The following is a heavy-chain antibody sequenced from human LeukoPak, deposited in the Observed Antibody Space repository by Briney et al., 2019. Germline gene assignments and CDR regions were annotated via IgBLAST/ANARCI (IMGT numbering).Heavy chain of an antibody. CDR1: RGSFSGYY. CDR3: ARGRYSSGWYGGYYMDV. D-gene: IGHD6-19*01. V-gene: IGHV4-34*01. CDR2: INHSGST. Sequence: PSETLSLTCAVYRGSFSGYYWSWIRQPPGKGLEWIGEINHSGSTNYNPSLKSRVTISVDTSKNQFSLKLSSVTAADKAVYYCARGRYSSGWYGGYYMDVWGKGTTVTVSS. J-gene: IGHJ6*03.